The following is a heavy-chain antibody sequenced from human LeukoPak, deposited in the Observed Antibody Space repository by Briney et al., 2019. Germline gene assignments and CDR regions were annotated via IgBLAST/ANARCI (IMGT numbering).Heavy chain of an antibody. J-gene: IGHJ3*02. CDR3: ARDSMYSGSPHGDAFAI. V-gene: IGHV3-69-1*01. Sequence: PGGSLRLSCAASGFIFSDYHMSWVRQAPGKGLECVSYISRTGSIQHSDSVRGRFTISRDNAKNSLYLQMNSLRVEDTAVYYCARDSMYSGSPHGDAFAIWGPGTMVTVSP. D-gene: IGHD1-26*01. CDR1: GFIFSDYH. CDR2: ISRTGSI.